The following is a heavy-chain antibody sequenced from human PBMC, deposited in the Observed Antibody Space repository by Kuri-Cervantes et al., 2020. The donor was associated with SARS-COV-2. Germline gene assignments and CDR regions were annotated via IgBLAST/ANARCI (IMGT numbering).Heavy chain of an antibody. CDR1: GGTFSSYV. V-gene: IGHV1-69*05. D-gene: IGHD6-6*01. CDR3: AREGSRSSSHPVYY. CDR2: IIPIFGTA. Sequence: SVKVSCKASGGTFSSYVISWVRQAPGQGLEWMGGIIPIFGTANYAQKFRGRVTITTDESTSTAYMELSSLRSEDTAVYYCAREGSRSSSHPVYYWGQGTLVTVSS. J-gene: IGHJ4*02.